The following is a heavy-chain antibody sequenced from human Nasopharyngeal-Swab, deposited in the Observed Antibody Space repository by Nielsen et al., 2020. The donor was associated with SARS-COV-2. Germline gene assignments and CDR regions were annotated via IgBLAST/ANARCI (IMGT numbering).Heavy chain of an antibody. CDR2: IYYSGST. J-gene: IGHJ6*02. V-gene: IGHV4-39*01. Sequence: WIRQPPGKGLEWIGSIYYSGSTYYNPSLKSRVTISVDTSKNQFSPKLSSVTAADTAVYYCASPLWFGELLPASYYYYGMDVWGQGTTVTVSS. CDR3: ASPLWFGELLPASYYYYGMDV. D-gene: IGHD3-10*01.